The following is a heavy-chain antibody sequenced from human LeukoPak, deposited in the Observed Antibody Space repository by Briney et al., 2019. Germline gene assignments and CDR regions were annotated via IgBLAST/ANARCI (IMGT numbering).Heavy chain of an antibody. CDR1: GYTFTSYG. CDR3: ARHGDPYDYVWGSYRLDY. Sequence: GASVKVSCKASGYTFTSYGISWVRQAPGQGLEWMGWISAYNGNTNYAQKLQGRVTMTTDTSTSTAYMELRSLRSDDTAVYYCARHGDPYDYVWGSYRLDYWGQGTLVTVSS. D-gene: IGHD3-16*02. V-gene: IGHV1-18*01. CDR2: ISAYNGNT. J-gene: IGHJ4*02.